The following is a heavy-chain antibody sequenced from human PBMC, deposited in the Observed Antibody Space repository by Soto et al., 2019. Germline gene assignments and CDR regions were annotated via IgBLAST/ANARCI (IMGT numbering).Heavy chain of an antibody. Sequence: HPGGSLRLSCAASGFTFSTSGMHWVRQAPGKGLEWVAVISYDGSNKYYADSVKGRFTISRDNSKNTLYLQMNSLRAEDTAVYYCAKDSGGYSGYDYEGNFDYWGQGTLVTVPQ. D-gene: IGHD5-12*01. CDR3: AKDSGGYSGYDYEGNFDY. CDR1: GFTFSTSG. J-gene: IGHJ4*02. V-gene: IGHV3-30*18. CDR2: ISYDGSNK.